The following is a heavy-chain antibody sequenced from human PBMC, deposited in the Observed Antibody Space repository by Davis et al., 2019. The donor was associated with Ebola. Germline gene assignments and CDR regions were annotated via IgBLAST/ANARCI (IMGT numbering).Heavy chain of an antibody. CDR1: GFTFSRFW. CDR2: INSDGSTT. J-gene: IGHJ4*01. CDR3: ARGGFYYDRSGYYYYFDY. Sequence: HTGGSLRLSCAVSGFTFSRFWMHWVRQAPGKGLVWVSRINSDGSTTNYADSVKGRFTISRDNAKNTLYLQMSSLGADDTAVYYCARGGFYYDRSGYYYYFDYWGRGTLVTVSS. D-gene: IGHD3-22*01. V-gene: IGHV3-74*01.